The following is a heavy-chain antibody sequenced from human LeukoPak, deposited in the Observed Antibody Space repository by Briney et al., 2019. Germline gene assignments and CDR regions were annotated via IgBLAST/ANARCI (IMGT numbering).Heavy chain of an antibody. CDR1: GFTFSSFA. D-gene: IGHD6-13*01. V-gene: IGHV3-21*01. CDR2: ISGSSGYI. Sequence: GGSLRLSCPASGFTFSSFAMSWVRQAPGKGLEWVSSISGSSGYISYADSVKARFTISRDNAKNSLYLQMNSLRAEDTAVYYCARGGYSSSWPFLWGQGTLVTVSS. J-gene: IGHJ4*02. CDR3: ARGGYSSSWPFL.